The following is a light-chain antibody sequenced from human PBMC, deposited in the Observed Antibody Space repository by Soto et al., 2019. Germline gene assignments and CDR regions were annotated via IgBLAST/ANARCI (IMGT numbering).Light chain of an antibody. V-gene: IGKV3-20*01. CDR1: QSVSSSY. J-gene: IGKJ1*01. Sequence: EIVLAQSPGTLSLSPGERATLSCRASQSVSSSYLAWYQQKPGQAPRPLIYGASNRATAIPERFSGSGSGTDFTLTISRLEPEDFAVYYCQQYGSSPWTFGQGTKVEIK. CDR3: QQYGSSPWT. CDR2: GAS.